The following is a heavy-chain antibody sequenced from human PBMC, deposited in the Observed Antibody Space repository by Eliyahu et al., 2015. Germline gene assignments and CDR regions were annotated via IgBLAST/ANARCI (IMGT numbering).Heavy chain of an antibody. CDR1: GFIFSSYG. Sequence: QAQLVESGGGVVQPGRSLRLSCAASGFIFSSYGMHWVRQAPGKGLEWVAVISHDGTNKYYTDSVKGRFTISRDNSKNTLFLQMNSLRAEDTAVYYCSSFDYWGQGALVTVSS. CDR3: SSFDY. CDR2: ISHDGTNK. J-gene: IGHJ4*02. V-gene: IGHV3-33*03.